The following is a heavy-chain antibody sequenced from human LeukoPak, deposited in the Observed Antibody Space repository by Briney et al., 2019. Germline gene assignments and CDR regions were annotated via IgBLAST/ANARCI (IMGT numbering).Heavy chain of an antibody. Sequence: PSETLSLTCTVSGGSISSSSYYWGWIRQPPGKGLEWIGSIYYSGSTYYNPSLKSRVTISVDTSKNQFSLKLSSVTAADTAVYYCARHAYYYGSGSYSSFDYWGQGTLVTVSS. CDR2: IYYSGST. D-gene: IGHD3-10*01. CDR1: GGSISSSSYY. J-gene: IGHJ4*02. V-gene: IGHV4-39*01. CDR3: ARHAYYYGSGSYSSFDY.